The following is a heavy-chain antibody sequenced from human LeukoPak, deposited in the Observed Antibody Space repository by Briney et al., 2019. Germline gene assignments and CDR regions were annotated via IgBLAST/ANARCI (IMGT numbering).Heavy chain of an antibody. J-gene: IGHJ4*02. Sequence: SETLSLTCTVSGGSVNSGNYYWSWIRQPPGKGLEWIGFIYYSGSTNYNPSLKSRVTISVDTSKNQFSLKLSSVTAADTAVYYCARDPSGYFNYWGQGTPATVSS. V-gene: IGHV4-61*01. CDR1: GGSVNSGNYY. CDR2: IYYSGST. CDR3: ARDPSGYFNY. D-gene: IGHD3-22*01.